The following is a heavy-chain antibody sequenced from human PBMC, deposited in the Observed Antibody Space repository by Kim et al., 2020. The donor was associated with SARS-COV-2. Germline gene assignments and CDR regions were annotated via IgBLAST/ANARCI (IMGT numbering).Heavy chain of an antibody. CDR3: ARDIPPTLLWFGEGWGMDV. Sequence: GGSLRLSCAASGFTFSSYSMNWVRQAPGKGLEWVSYISSSSSTIYYADSVKGRFTISRDNAKNSLYLQMNSLRDEDTAVYYCARDIPPTLLWFGEGWGMDVWGQGTTVTVSS. CDR2: ISSSSSTI. CDR1: GFTFSSYS. J-gene: IGHJ6*02. V-gene: IGHV3-48*02. D-gene: IGHD3-10*01.